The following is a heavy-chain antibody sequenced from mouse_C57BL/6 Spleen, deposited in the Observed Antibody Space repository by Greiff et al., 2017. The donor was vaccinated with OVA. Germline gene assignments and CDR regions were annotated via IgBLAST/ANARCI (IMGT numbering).Heavy chain of an antibody. J-gene: IGHJ2*01. V-gene: IGHV3-6*01. CDR1: GYSITSGYY. D-gene: IGHD3-2*02. CDR3: ARPSTGLSFDY. CDR2: ISYDGSN. Sequence: EVQLVESGPGLVKPSQSLSLTCSVTGYSITSGYYWNWIRQFPGNKLEWMGYISYDGSNNYNPSLKNRIAITRDTSKNQFFLKLNSVTTEDTATYYCARPSTGLSFDYWGQGTTLTVSS.